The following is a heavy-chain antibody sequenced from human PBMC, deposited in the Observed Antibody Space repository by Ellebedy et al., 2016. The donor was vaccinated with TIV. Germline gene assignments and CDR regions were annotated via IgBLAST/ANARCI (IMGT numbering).Heavy chain of an antibody. CDR3: ARLRDALADELDY. CDR1: GYSFSKHW. Sequence: GESLKISXKTSGYSFSKHWIAWVRQLPGQGLEWMGFIYPGDSDARYRTSFQGQVTISSDKSINTVYLQWSSLKASDTAMYYCARLRDALADELDYWGQGILVTVSS. CDR2: IYPGDSDA. D-gene: IGHD6-19*01. V-gene: IGHV5-51*01. J-gene: IGHJ4*02.